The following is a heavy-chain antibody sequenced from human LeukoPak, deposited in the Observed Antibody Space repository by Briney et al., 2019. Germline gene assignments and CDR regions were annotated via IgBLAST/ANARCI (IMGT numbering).Heavy chain of an antibody. D-gene: IGHD2-2*02. CDR1: GFTFSSYG. Sequence: PGGSLRPSCAASGFTFSSYGMHWVRQAPGKGLEWVAFIRYDGSNKYYADSVKGRFTISRDNSKNTLYLQMNSLRAEDTAVYYCARDGYCSSTSCYTGYYYYYYMDVWGKGTTVTVSS. J-gene: IGHJ6*03. V-gene: IGHV3-30*02. CDR2: IRYDGSNK. CDR3: ARDGYCSSTSCYTGYYYYYYMDV.